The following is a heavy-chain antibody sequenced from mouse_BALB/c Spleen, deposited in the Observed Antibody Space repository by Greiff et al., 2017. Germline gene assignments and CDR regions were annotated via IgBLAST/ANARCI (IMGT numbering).Heavy chain of an antibody. CDR2: ISSGGSYT. Sequence: EVKLVESGGGLVKPGGSLKLSCAASGFTFSSYAMSWVRQSPEKRLEWVAEISSGGSYTYYPDTVTGRFTISRDNAKNTLYLEMSSLRSEDTAMYYCARGGYGSSYWYFDVWGAGTTVTVSS. V-gene: IGHV5-9-4*01. CDR3: ARGGYGSSYWYFDV. CDR1: GFTFSSYA. D-gene: IGHD1-1*01. J-gene: IGHJ1*01.